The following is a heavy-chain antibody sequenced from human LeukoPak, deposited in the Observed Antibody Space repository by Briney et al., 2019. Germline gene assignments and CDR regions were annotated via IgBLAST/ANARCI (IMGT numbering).Heavy chain of an antibody. Sequence: PGGSLRLSCSAYRFTFSSYAMSWVRQAPGKGLEWFSAISGSGGSTYYADSVKGRFTISRDNSKNTLYLQMNSLRAEDTAVYYCAKGSPIRYFDWLFGPAFDIWGQGTMVTVSS. CDR3: AKGSPIRYFDWLFGPAFDI. D-gene: IGHD3-9*01. J-gene: IGHJ3*02. CDR2: ISGSGGST. V-gene: IGHV3-23*01. CDR1: RFTFSSYA.